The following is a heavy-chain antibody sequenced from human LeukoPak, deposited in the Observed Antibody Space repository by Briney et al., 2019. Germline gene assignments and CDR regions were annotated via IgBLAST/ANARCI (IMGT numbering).Heavy chain of an antibody. Sequence: SETLSLTCAVYGGSFSGYYWSWIRQPPGKGLEWIGEINHSGSTNYNPSLKSRVTISVDTSKNQFSLKLSSVTAADTAVYYCASIIYDFWSGLNWFDPWGQGTLVTVPS. CDR2: INHSGST. J-gene: IGHJ5*02. CDR1: GGSFSGYY. V-gene: IGHV4-34*01. CDR3: ASIIYDFWSGLNWFDP. D-gene: IGHD3-3*01.